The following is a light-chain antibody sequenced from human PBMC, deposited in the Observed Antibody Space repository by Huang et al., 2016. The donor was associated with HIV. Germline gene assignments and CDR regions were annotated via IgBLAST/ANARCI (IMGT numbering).Light chain of an antibody. CDR2: AAS. Sequence: EIVLTQSPGTLSLSPGERATLSCRASQSISADYLAWYQQKPGQAPRLLIYAASSTATGIPDRVSGSGSGTDVTLIIYRLEPEDFAVYFCQQYAGSPWTFGQGTKVEIK. V-gene: IGKV3-20*01. CDR1: QSISADY. CDR3: QQYAGSPWT. J-gene: IGKJ1*01.